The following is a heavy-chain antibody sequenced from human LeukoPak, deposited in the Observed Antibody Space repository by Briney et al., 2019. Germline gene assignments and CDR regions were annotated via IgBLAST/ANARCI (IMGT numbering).Heavy chain of an antibody. D-gene: IGHD3-22*01. Sequence: SETLSLTCIVSGYSLSTGYDWGWVRQPPGKGLEWIGRIYYIGNTHYNPSLKRRGTISVDTSKNQLSLKLSSVTAADTGLYFCARDDTYFYDSSGHGFAFWGPGTLVTVSS. CDR2: IYYIGNT. J-gene: IGHJ4*02. CDR3: ARDDTYFYDSSGHGFAF. CDR1: GYSLSTGYD. V-gene: IGHV4-38-2*02.